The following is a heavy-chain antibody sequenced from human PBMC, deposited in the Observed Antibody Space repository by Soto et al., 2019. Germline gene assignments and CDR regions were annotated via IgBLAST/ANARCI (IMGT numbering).Heavy chain of an antibody. CDR1: GFTFSSYW. Sequence: EVQLLESGGGLVQSGGSLRLSCAASGFTFSSYWMFWVRQAPGKGLVWVSRISIDGRSTNYADSVKGRFTISRDNAKNTMYLQMNSLIAEDTAVYDCARAPYQQLYGMDVWGQGTTVTVSS. CDR2: ISIDGRST. J-gene: IGHJ6*02. D-gene: IGHD6-13*01. V-gene: IGHV3-74*01. CDR3: ARAPYQQLYGMDV.